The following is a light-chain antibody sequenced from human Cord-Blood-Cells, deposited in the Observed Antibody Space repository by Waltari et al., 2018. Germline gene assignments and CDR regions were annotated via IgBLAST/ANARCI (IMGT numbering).Light chain of an antibody. CDR3: QQHTNWPPAS. J-gene: IGKJ2*03. CDR1: KSVTSN. CDR2: GAS. V-gene: IGKV3-15*01. Sequence: EIVLTQSLALLSASPGARATLSCWASKSVTSNFAWYQQKPGQAPRLLLYGASTRAQGIPARFSGSGSGTEFTPTISSLQSEDFAVYYCQQHTNWPPASFGQGTKLEIK.